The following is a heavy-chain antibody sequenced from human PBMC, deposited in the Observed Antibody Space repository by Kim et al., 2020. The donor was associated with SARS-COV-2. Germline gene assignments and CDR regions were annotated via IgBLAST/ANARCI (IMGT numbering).Heavy chain of an antibody. V-gene: IGHV3-74*01. CDR3: AKGFGGPSDS. J-gene: IGHJ4*02. D-gene: IGHD3-16*01. CDR2: RII. Sequence: RIINHADSVRGRFTISRDDATNTLYLQMNSLRPDDTAIYYCAKGFGGPSDSWGQGTLVTVSS.